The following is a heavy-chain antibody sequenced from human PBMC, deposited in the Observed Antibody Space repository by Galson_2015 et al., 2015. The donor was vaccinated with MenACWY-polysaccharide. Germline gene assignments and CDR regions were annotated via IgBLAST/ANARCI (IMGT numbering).Heavy chain of an antibody. D-gene: IGHD3-3*01. J-gene: IGHJ3*01. CDR3: ARARSWSGFFAFDF. CDR1: GFPFSDSW. CDR2: IKQSGSEK. V-gene: IGHV3-7*01. Sequence: SLRLSCEASGFPFSDSWMTWMRQAPGKGLEWVATIKQSGSEKYYVDSVEGRFTVSRDNAKNSLYLQMNSLRAEDTAVYYCARARSWSGFFAFDFWGQGTLVTVSS.